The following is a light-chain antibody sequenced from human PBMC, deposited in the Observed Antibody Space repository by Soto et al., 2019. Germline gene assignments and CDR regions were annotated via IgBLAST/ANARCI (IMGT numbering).Light chain of an antibody. J-gene: IGKJ1*01. CDR3: QQYNSYSGT. V-gene: IGKV1-5*01. Sequence: DIQMTQSPSSLSASVGDRVTITCRASQSISSYLNWYQQKPGKAPKLLIYDASSLESGVPPRFSGSGSGTEFTLTISSLQPDDFATYYCQQYNSYSGTFGQGTKVDI. CDR1: QSISSY. CDR2: DAS.